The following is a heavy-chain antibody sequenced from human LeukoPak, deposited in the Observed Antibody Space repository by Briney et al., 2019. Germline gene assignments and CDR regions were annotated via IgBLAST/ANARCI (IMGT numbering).Heavy chain of an antibody. D-gene: IGHD3-16*01. Sequence: GGSLRLSCAASGFTVSSNYMTWVRQAPGKGLEWVSVIFGGGSTYYADSVKGRFTISRDNSKNTLFLQMNSLRVEDTAVYYCARGPGGYDNWGQGTLVTVSS. V-gene: IGHV3-66*01. J-gene: IGHJ4*02. CDR1: GFTVSSNY. CDR3: ARGPGGYDN. CDR2: IFGGGST.